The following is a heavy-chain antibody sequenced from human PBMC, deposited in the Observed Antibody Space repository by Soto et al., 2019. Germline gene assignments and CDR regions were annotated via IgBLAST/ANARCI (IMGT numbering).Heavy chain of an antibody. CDR2: INHSGST. CDR3: ARGKGYDYIWGSYRSVYFDY. J-gene: IGHJ4*02. CDR1: GGSFSGYY. D-gene: IGHD3-16*02. V-gene: IGHV4-34*01. Sequence: SETLSLTCAVYGGSFSGYYWSWIRQPPGKGLEWIGEINHSGSTNYNPSLKSRVTISVDTSKNQFSLKLSSVTAADTAVYYCARGKGYDYIWGSYRSVYFDYWGQGTLVTVSS.